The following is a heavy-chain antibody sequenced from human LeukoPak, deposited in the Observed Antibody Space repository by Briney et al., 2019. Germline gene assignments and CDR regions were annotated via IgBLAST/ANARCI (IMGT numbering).Heavy chain of an antibody. CDR2: IIPIFGTA. Sequence: ASVKVSCKASGGTFSSYAISWVRQAPGQGLEWMGGIIPIFGTANYAQKFQGRVTITADESTSTAYMELSSLRSEDTAVYYCARESDPQLLNYYYYYMDVWGKGTTVTVSS. V-gene: IGHV1-69*13. CDR3: ARESDPQLLNYYYYYMDV. J-gene: IGHJ6*03. CDR1: GGTFSSYA. D-gene: IGHD2-2*01.